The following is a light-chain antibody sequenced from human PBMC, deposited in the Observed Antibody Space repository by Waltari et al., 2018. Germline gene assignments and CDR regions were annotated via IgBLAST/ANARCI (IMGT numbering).Light chain of an antibody. CDR2: KAS. J-gene: IGKJ1*01. Sequence: ITCRASQSISSWLAWYQQKPGKAPKLLIYKASSLESGVPSRFSGSGSGTEFTLTISSLQPDDFATYYCQQYNSYPWTFGQGTKVEIK. CDR3: QQYNSYPWT. CDR1: QSISSW. V-gene: IGKV1-5*03.